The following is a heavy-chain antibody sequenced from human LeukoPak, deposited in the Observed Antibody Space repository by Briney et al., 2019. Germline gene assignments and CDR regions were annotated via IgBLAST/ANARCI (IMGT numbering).Heavy chain of an antibody. CDR1: GGTFSSYA. J-gene: IGHJ4*02. CDR2: FIPIFGTA. V-gene: IGHV1-69*13. CDR3: ASHTQRRNDLFVGDY. Sequence: SVKVSCKASGGTFSSYAISWVRQAPGQGLEWMGGFIPIFGTANYAQKFQGRVTITADESTTTAYMELSSLRSDDTAVYYCASHTQRRNDLFVGDYWGQGTLVTVSS. D-gene: IGHD2-8*01.